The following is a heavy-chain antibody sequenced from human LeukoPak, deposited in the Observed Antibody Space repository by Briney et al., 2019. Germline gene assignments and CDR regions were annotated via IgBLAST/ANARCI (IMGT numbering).Heavy chain of an antibody. CDR3: ARDSSGSQGLGYYYYYYMDV. CDR2: VYYSGST. V-gene: IGHV4-59*01. CDR1: GGSISSYY. D-gene: IGHD1-26*01. J-gene: IGHJ6*03. Sequence: SETLSLTCAVSGGSISSYYWSWIRQPPGKGLEWIGYVYYSGSTNYHPLLKSRVTISVDTSKNPCSLKLSTVTAADTAVYYCARDSSGSQGLGYYYYYYMDVWGKATTVTVSS.